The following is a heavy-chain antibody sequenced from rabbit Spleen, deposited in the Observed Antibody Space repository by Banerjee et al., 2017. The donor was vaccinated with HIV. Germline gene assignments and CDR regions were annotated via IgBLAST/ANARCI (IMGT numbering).Heavy chain of an antibody. Sequence: QEQLVESGGGLVQPGGSLKLSCKASGFDFSGYGMSWVRQAPGKGLEWIGYIDPLFGNTYYASWVNGRFTISSHNAQNTLYLQLNSLTAADTATYFCARDLAGVVGWNFKLWGPGTLVTVS. V-gene: IGHV1S47*01. D-gene: IGHD4-1*01. CDR3: ARDLAGVVGWNFKL. CDR1: GFDFSGYG. J-gene: IGHJ4*01. CDR2: IDPLFGNT.